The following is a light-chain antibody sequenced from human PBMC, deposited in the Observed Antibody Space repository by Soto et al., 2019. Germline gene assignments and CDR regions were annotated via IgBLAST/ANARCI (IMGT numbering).Light chain of an antibody. J-gene: IGLJ1*01. CDR1: SSDVGGYNY. Sequence: QSVLTQPASVSGSPGQSITISCTGTSSDVGGYNYVSWYQHHPGKAPKLMIFDVSNRPSGVSNRFSGSKSGNTASLTISGLQPEDDADYYCSSYTTSNTRQIVFGTGTKVPVL. V-gene: IGLV2-14*03. CDR3: SSYTTSNTRQIV. CDR2: DVS.